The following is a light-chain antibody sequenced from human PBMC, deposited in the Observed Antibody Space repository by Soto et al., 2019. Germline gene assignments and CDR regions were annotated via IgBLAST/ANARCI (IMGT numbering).Light chain of an antibody. CDR1: QSVGSN. J-gene: IGKJ1*01. CDR2: RAS. V-gene: IGKV3-15*01. CDR3: QQYNNWT. Sequence: EIVMMQSPATLSVYPGERATLSCRASQSVGSNVAWYQQKPGQAPRLLIYRASTRATGIPARFSGSGSGTEFTLTISSLQSEDFAVYYCQQYNNWTFGQGTKVEIK.